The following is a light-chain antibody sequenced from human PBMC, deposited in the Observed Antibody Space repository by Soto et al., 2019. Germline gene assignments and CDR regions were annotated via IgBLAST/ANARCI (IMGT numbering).Light chain of an antibody. V-gene: IGLV1-40*01. J-gene: IGLJ2*01. CDR1: RSNIGAGYD. Sequence: QSVLTQPPSVSGAPGQRVTISCTGSRSNIGAGYDVHWYQQLPGTAPKLLIYVTNNRPSGVPDRFSGSKSGTSASLAITGLRAEDEDDYYCQTYDSSLSGSIFGGGTKLTVL. CDR3: QTYDSSLSGSI. CDR2: VTN.